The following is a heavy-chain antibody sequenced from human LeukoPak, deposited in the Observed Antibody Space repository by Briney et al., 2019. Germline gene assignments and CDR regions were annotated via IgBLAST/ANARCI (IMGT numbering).Heavy chain of an antibody. CDR2: TYSGGST. J-gene: IGHJ4*02. CDR1: GFTVSSNY. Sequence: GGSLRLSCAASGFTVSSNYMSWLRQAPGKGLEGVSVTYSGGSTYYEDSVKGRFTISRDNSKNTLYLQMNSLRAEDTAVYYCASYGFWSGYGTNRNYFDYWGQGTLVSVSS. V-gene: IGHV3-53*01. D-gene: IGHD3-3*01. CDR3: ASYGFWSGYGTNRNYFDY.